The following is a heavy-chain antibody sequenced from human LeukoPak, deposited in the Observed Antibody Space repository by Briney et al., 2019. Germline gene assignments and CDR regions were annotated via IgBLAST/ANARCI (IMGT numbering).Heavy chain of an antibody. J-gene: IGHJ4*02. CDR3: ARQSFSIVVVPAAIVRYVYYFDY. CDR2: IYNSGST. D-gene: IGHD2-2*01. Sequence: SETLSLTCTVSGVSISIYYWSWIRQPPGKGLEWIGYIYNSGSTSYNPSLKSRATISADTSKNQFSLKLSSVTAADTAVYYCARQSFSIVVVPAAIVRYVYYFDYWGQGTLVTVSS. CDR1: GVSISIYY. V-gene: IGHV4-59*08.